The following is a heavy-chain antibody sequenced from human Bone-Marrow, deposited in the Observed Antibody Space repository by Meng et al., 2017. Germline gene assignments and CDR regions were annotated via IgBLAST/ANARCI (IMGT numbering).Heavy chain of an antibody. J-gene: IGHJ6*02. CDR1: GFTFSSHA. CDR3: AKCPSLWFGELLRRRYYGMDV. Sequence: ESLKISCAASGFTFSSHAMSWVRQAPGKGLEWVSAISGSGGSTYYADSVKGRFTISRDNSKNTLYLQMNSLRAEDTAVYYCAKCPSLWFGELLRRRYYGMDVWGQGTTVTVSS. V-gene: IGHV3-23*01. D-gene: IGHD3-10*01. CDR2: ISGSGGST.